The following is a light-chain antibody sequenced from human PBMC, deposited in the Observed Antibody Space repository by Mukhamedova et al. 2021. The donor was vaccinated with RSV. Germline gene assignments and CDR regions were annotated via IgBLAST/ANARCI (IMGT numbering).Light chain of an antibody. CDR2: DAS. Sequence: GKAPKLLIYDASNLATGVPPRVSGGGSGTDFTFTISSLQPEDIATYYCQQYANLFTFGPGTRVDIK. J-gene: IGKJ3*01. V-gene: IGKV1-33*01. CDR3: QQYANLFT.